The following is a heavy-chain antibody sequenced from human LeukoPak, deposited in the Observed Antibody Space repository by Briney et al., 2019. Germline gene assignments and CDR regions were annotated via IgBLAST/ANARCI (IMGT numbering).Heavy chain of an antibody. CDR3: ARADSSGYYPSFFNY. J-gene: IGHJ4*02. Sequence: SVKVSCKASGGTFSSYAISWVRQAPGQGLEWMGGIIPIFGTANYAQKFQGRVTITADESTSTAYMELSSLRSEDTAVYYCARADSSGYYPSFFNYWGQGTLVTVSS. CDR1: GGTFSSYA. CDR2: IIPIFGTA. D-gene: IGHD3-22*01. V-gene: IGHV1-69*01.